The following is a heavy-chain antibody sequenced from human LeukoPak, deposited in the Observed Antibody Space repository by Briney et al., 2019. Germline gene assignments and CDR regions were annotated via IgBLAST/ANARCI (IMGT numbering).Heavy chain of an antibody. CDR3: ANGECGGDCQQTPPVDY. D-gene: IGHD2-21*01. CDR1: GFTFSTFG. Sequence: GGSLRLSCAASGFTFSTFGMHWVRQAPGKGLEWVAFIRYDGTNKYYADSVKGRFTISRDNSKNTLYLQMNSLRAEDTAVYYCANGECGGDCQQTPPVDYWGQGTLVIVSS. CDR2: IRYDGTNK. J-gene: IGHJ4*02. V-gene: IGHV3-30*02.